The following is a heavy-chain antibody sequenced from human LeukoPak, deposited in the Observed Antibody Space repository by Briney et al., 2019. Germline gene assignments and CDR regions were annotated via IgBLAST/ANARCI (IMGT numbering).Heavy chain of an antibody. CDR3: ASDGCSGGSCYSGYLYYFDY. J-gene: IGHJ4*02. V-gene: IGHV3-23*01. CDR2: ISGSVGST. Sequence: GGSLRLSCAASGFTFSSYAMSWVRQAPGKGLEWVSAISGSVGSTYYADSVKGRFTISRDNAKNTLYLQMNSLRAEDTAVYYCASDGCSGGSCYSGYLYYFDYWGQGTLVTVSS. D-gene: IGHD2-15*01. CDR1: GFTFSSYA.